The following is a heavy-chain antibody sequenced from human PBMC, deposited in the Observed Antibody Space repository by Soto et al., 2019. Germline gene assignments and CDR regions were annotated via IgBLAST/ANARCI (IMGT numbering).Heavy chain of an antibody. J-gene: IGHJ6*03. CDR1: GFTFSSYG. CDR3: AKGHGGGLYYYYYMDV. CDR2: ISYDGSIK. Sequence: QVQLVESGGGVVQPGRSLRLSCAASGFTFSSYGMHWVRQAPGKGLEWVAVISYDGSIKYYADSVKGRFTISRDNSKNTLYLQMSRLRAADTAVYYWAKGHGGGLYYYYYMDVWGKGTTVTVSS. D-gene: IGHD3-16*01. V-gene: IGHV3-30*18.